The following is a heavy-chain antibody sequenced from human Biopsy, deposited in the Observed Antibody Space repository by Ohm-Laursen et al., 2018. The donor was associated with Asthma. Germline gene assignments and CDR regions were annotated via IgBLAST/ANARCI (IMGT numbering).Heavy chain of an antibody. CDR2: ISYDGSNK. Sequence: SLRLSCTASRFTFIGYSMNWVRQAPGKGLEWVAVISYDGSNKYYADSVKGRFTISRDNSKNTLYLQMNSLRAEDTAVYYCAKDTEGRYDFWSGLSYNYYGMDVWGQGTTVTVSS. CDR3: AKDTEGRYDFWSGLSYNYYGMDV. V-gene: IGHV3-30*18. CDR1: RFTFIGYS. D-gene: IGHD3-3*01. J-gene: IGHJ6*02.